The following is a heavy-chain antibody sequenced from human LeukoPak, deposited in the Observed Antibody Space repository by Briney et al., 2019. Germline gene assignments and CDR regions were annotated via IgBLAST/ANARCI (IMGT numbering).Heavy chain of an antibody. J-gene: IGHJ4*02. V-gene: IGHV3-21*01. CDR2: ISSSSSYI. D-gene: IGHD3-3*01. CDR3: ARDSRFLEWFLDY. Sequence: GGSLRLSCAASGFTFSSYSMNWVRQAPGKGLEWVSSISSSSSYIYYADSVKGRFTISRDNAKNSLYLQTNSLRAEDTAVYYCARDSRFLEWFLDYWGQETLVTVSS. CDR1: GFTFSSYS.